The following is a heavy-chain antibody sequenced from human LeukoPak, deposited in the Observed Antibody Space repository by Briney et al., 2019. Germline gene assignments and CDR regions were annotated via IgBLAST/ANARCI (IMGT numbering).Heavy chain of an antibody. CDR1: GFTVSSKY. V-gene: IGHV3-66*01. Sequence: GGSLRLSCAASGFTVSSKYMSWVRRPPGTGLEWVSVIYSDGNTYYADSVKGRFTISRDNSKNTEYLQMNSLRAEDTAVYYCASSSWDDWGQGTLVTVSS. CDR3: ASSSWDD. J-gene: IGHJ4*02. CDR2: IYSDGNT. D-gene: IGHD6-13*01.